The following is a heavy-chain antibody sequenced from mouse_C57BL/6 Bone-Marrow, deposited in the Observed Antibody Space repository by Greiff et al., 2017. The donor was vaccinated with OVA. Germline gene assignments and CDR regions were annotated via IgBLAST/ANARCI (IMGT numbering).Heavy chain of an antibody. V-gene: IGHV5-17*01. Sequence: EVKLVESGGGLVKPGGSLKLSCAASGFTFSDYGMHWVRQAPEKGLEWVAYISSGSSTIYYADTVKGRFTISRDNAKNTLFLQMTSLRSEDTAMYYCARRSYYGYAMDYWGQGTSVTVSS. J-gene: IGHJ4*01. CDR3: ARRSYYGYAMDY. CDR1: GFTFSDYG. CDR2: ISSGSSTI. D-gene: IGHD1-1*01.